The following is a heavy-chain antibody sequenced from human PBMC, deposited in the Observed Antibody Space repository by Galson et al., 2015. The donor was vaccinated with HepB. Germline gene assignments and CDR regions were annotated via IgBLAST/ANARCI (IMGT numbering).Heavy chain of an antibody. Sequence: SLRLSCAASGFTFSGSAMHWVRQASGKGLEWVGRIRSKANSYATAYAASVKGRFTISRDDSKNTAYLQMNSLKTEDTAVYYCTTRLITISSKFDPWGQGTLVTVSS. CDR3: TTRLITISSKFDP. J-gene: IGHJ5*02. CDR1: GFTFSGSA. D-gene: IGHD3-3*01. V-gene: IGHV3-73*01. CDR2: IRSKANSYAT.